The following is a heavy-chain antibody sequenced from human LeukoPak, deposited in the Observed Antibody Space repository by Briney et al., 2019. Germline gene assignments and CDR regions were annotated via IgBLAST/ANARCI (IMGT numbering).Heavy chain of an antibody. D-gene: IGHD5-24*01. CDR3: AKDGEMATIQAYYYYYMDV. CDR1: GFTFSSYG. Sequence: GGSLRLSCAASGFTFSSYGMHWVRQAPGKGLEWVAVISYDGSNKYYADSVKGRFTISRDNSKNTLYLQMNSLRAEDTAVYYYAKDGEMATIQAYYYYYMDVWGKGTTVTVSS. J-gene: IGHJ6*03. V-gene: IGHV3-30*18. CDR2: ISYDGSNK.